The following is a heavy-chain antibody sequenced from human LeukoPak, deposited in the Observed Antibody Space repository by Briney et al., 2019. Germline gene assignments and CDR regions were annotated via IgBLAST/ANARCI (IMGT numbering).Heavy chain of an antibody. J-gene: IGHJ4*02. Sequence: ASVKVSCKASGGTFSSYAISWVRQAPGQGLEWMERIIPILGIANYAQKFQGRVTITADKSTSTAYMELSSLRSEDTAVYYCARDDWRVYDSSGSGAFDYWGQGTLVTVSS. CDR2: IIPILGIA. V-gene: IGHV1-69*04. CDR1: GGTFSSYA. D-gene: IGHD3-22*01. CDR3: ARDDWRVYDSSGSGAFDY.